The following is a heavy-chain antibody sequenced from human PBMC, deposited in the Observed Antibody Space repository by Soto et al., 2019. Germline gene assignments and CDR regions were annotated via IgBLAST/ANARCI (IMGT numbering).Heavy chain of an antibody. J-gene: IGHJ6*02. CDR1: GFTFSSYG. CDR2: VSYDGSNK. V-gene: IGHV3-30*18. Sequence: GGSLRLSCAASGFTFSSYGVHWVRQAPGKVLEWVASVSYDGSNKHYADSVKGRFTISRDNSKNTLYLQMSSLRAEDTAVYYCVKSGYYTHYYYGMDVWGQGTTVTVSS. CDR3: VKSGYYTHYYYGMDV. D-gene: IGHD3-3*01.